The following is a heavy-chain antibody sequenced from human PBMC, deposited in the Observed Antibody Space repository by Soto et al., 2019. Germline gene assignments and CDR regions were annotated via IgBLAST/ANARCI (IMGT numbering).Heavy chain of an antibody. Sequence: SETLSLTCAVSGYSISSGYYWGWIRQPPGKGLEWIGSIYHSGSTYYNPSLKSRVTISVDTSKNQFSLKLSSVTAADTAVYYCASDPWGYYYGMDVWGQGTTVTVPS. D-gene: IGHD7-27*01. CDR2: IYHSGST. J-gene: IGHJ6*02. CDR1: GYSISSGYY. V-gene: IGHV4-38-2*01. CDR3: ASDPWGYYYGMDV.